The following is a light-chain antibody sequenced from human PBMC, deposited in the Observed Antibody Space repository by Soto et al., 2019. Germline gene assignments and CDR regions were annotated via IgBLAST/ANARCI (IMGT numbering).Light chain of an antibody. Sequence: QSALTQPASVSGSAGESITISCTGTSSDVGGYDYVSWYQQHPGKAPKLLIYDVTNRPSGVSYRFSGSKSGSTASLTISGLQAEDEADYYCSSYTSSTSRHVVFRGGNQLTVL. V-gene: IGLV2-14*01. CDR3: SSYTSSTSRHVV. CDR2: DVT. CDR1: SSDVGGYDY. J-gene: IGLJ2*01.